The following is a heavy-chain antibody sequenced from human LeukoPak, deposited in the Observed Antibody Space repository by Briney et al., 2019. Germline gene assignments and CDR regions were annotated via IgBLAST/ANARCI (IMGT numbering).Heavy chain of an antibody. Sequence: SETLSLTCTVSGRSISSYYWSWIRQPPGKGLEWIGYIYYSGSTNYNPSLKSRVTISVDTSKNQFSLKLSSVTAADTAVYYCARVKWELTRYFDYWGQGTLVTVSS. J-gene: IGHJ4*02. V-gene: IGHV4-59*08. CDR3: ARVKWELTRYFDY. CDR2: IYYSGST. CDR1: GRSISSYY. D-gene: IGHD1-26*01.